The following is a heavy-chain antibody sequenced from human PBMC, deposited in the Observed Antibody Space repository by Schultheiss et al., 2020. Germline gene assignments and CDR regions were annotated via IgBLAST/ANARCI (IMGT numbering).Heavy chain of an antibody. CDR1: GGSISSSSYD. V-gene: IGHV4-39*01. D-gene: IGHD6-13*01. J-gene: IGHJ4*01. CDR3: ARLRVGFSQAADHFDY. CDR2: IYYSGST. Sequence: SETLSLTCTVSGGSISSSSYDWGWIRQPPGKGLEWIGSIYYSGSTYYNPSLKSRVTISVDTSKNQFSLKLSSVTAADTAVYYCARLRVGFSQAADHFDYWGQGTLVTGYS.